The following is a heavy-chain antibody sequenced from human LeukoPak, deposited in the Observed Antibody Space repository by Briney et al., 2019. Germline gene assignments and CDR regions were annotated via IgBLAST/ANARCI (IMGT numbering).Heavy chain of an antibody. CDR3: ARGLGVGDIVVVPAAPDNWFDP. V-gene: IGHV6-1*01. CDR2: TYYRSKWHN. D-gene: IGHD2-2*01. J-gene: IGHJ5*02. CDR1: GDSVSSNSAA. Sequence: QTLSLTCAISGDSVSSNSAAWNWIRQSPSRGLEWLGRTYYRSKWHNDYAVSLKSLINIKPDTSKNHFSLQLNSVTPEDTAVYYCARGLGVGDIVVVPAAPDNWFDPWGQGTLVTVSS.